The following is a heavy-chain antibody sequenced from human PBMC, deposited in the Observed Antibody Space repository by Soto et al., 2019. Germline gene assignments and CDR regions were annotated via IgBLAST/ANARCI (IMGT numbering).Heavy chain of an antibody. V-gene: IGHV3-7*01. CDR3: VRETHYDILTGYYLP. D-gene: IGHD3-9*01. J-gene: IGHJ5*02. Sequence: GGSLRLSCAASGFTFSSYWMSWVRQAPGKGLEWVANIKQDGSVKYYVDSVKGRFTISRDNAKNSLYLQMNSLRAEDTAVYYCVRETHYDILTGYYLPWGQGTLVTVSS. CDR1: GFTFSSYW. CDR2: IKQDGSVK.